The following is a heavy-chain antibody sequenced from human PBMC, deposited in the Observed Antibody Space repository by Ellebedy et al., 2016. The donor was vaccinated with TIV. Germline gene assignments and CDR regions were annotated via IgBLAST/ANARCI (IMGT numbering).Heavy chain of an antibody. Sequence: SVKVSXKASRGTFSSNALSWVRQPPGEGLEWMGGIIPILGTPNYAQKFQGRVTITRDTSASTDYMELSSLRSEDTAVYYCARDVALVRPAASKFDPWGQGTLVTVSS. J-gene: IGHJ5*02. CDR1: RGTFSSNA. CDR3: ARDVALVRPAASKFDP. V-gene: IGHV1-69*10. D-gene: IGHD2-2*01. CDR2: IIPILGTP.